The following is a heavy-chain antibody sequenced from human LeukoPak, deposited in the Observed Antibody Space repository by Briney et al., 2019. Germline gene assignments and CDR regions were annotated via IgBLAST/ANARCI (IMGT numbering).Heavy chain of an antibody. D-gene: IGHD2-15*01. CDR1: GGTFSSYA. Sequence: PSVKLSFNASGGTFSSYAISWVRHPPARGLEWMGGIIPIFGTANYAQKFQGRVTITADESTSTAYMELSSLRSEDTAVYYCARLAVVVAATEGDYWGQGTLVTVSS. V-gene: IGHV1-69*13. J-gene: IGHJ4*02. CDR3: ARLAVVVAATEGDY. CDR2: IIPIFGTA.